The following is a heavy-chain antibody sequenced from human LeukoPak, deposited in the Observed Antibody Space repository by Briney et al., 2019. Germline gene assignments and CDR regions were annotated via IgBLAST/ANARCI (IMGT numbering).Heavy chain of an antibody. J-gene: IGHJ4*02. CDR2: IGTAGDP. CDR1: GFTFSSYD. D-gene: IGHD2-15*01. Sequence: GGSLRLSCATSGFTFSSYDMHWVRQATGKGLERVSAIGTAGDPYYPGSVKGRFTISRENAKNSLYLQMNSLRAGDTAVYYCARAYCSGGSCYSFGFDYWGQGTLVTVSS. V-gene: IGHV3-13*05. CDR3: ARAYCSGGSCYSFGFDY.